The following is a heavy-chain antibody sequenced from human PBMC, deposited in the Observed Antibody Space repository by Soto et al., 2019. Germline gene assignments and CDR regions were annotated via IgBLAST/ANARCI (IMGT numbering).Heavy chain of an antibody. D-gene: IGHD6-6*01. CDR2: MNPNSGNT. Sequence: ASVKVSCKASGYTVTSYDINWVRQATGQGLEWMGWMNPNSGNTGYAQKFQGRVTMTRNTSISTAYMELSSLRSEDTAVYYCARGRSIAARRSGIDYWGQGTLVTVSS. CDR1: GYTVTSYD. V-gene: IGHV1-8*01. CDR3: ARGRSIAARRSGIDY. J-gene: IGHJ4*02.